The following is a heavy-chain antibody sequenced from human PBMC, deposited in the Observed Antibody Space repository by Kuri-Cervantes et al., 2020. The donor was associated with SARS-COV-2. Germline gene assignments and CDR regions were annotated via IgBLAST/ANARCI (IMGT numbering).Heavy chain of an antibody. J-gene: IGHJ4*02. CDR1: GFTFSSYA. Sequence: GESLKISCAASGFTFSSYAMHWVRQAPGKGLEWVSLIYSGGSTDYADSVKGRFTISRDDSKNTLYLQMNSLRAEDTAVYYCARKAVTGSDWGQGTLVTVSS. D-gene: IGHD6-19*01. CDR3: ARKAVTGSD. CDR2: IYSGGST. V-gene: IGHV3-53*01.